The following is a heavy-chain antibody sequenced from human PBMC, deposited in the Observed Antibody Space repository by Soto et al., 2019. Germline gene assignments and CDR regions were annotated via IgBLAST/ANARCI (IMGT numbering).Heavy chain of an antibody. V-gene: IGHV3-74*01. CDR3: ARFRVDGDYVP. J-gene: IGHJ5*02. CDR2: INSDGSST. CDR1: GFTFSNYW. Sequence: EVQLVESGGGLVQPGGSLRLSCAVSGFTFSNYWMHWVRQAPGKGLVWVSRINSDGSSTSYADFVKGRFTISRDNAKNTLYLQMHSLRAEDTAVYYCARFRVDGDYVPWGQGTLVTVSS. D-gene: IGHD4-17*01.